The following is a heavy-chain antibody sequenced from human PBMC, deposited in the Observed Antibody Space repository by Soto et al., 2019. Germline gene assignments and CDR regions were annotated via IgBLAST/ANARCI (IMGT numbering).Heavy chain of an antibody. V-gene: IGHV5-51*01. CDR3: ARGEPIYYYYYMAV. CDR2: IYPADSET. Sequence: PGESLKISCKGSGYSFTSYWIAWVRQMPGKGLEWMGIIYPADSETRYNPSFQGQVTISADKSISTAYLQWSSLKASDSAMYYCARGEPIYYYYYMAVWGKGTTVTVSS. J-gene: IGHJ6*03. D-gene: IGHD2-21*01. CDR1: GYSFTSYW.